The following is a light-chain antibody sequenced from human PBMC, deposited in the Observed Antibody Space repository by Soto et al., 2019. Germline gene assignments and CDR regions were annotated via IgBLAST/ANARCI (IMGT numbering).Light chain of an antibody. CDR2: DAS. Sequence: EIVLTQAPGTLSLPPGERATLACRASQSVSSSSLAWYQQKPGQAPRLLIYDASSRATGIPDRFSGSGSGTDFTLTISRLEPEDFAVYYCQQYGSSPLTFGGGTKVDIK. CDR3: QQYGSSPLT. V-gene: IGKV3-20*01. CDR1: QSVSSSS. J-gene: IGKJ4*01.